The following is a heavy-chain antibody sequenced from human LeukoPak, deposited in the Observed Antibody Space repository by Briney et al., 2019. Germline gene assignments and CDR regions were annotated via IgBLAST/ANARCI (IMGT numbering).Heavy chain of an antibody. CDR1: GDSVSNNIAT. V-gene: IGHV6-1*01. D-gene: IGHD3-16*01. CDR2: TYYRSKWYN. J-gene: IGHJ3*02. Sequence: SQTLSLTCAISGDSVSNNIATWNWVRQSPSRGLEWLGRTYYRSKWYNDYAISVRSRITINPDTSKNQFSLQLNSVTPEDTAVYYCARDWGTLTDGFDIWGQGTMVIVSS. CDR3: ARDWGTLTDGFDI.